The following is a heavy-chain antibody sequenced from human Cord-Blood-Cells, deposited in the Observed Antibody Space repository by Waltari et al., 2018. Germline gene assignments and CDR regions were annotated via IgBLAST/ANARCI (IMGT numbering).Heavy chain of an antibody. CDR3: ATFGGTAAIDY. CDR1: GFTFSSYW. J-gene: IGHJ4*02. Sequence: EVQLVESGGGLVQPGGSLRLSCAASGFTFSSYWMSWVRQAPGKGLEWVANKKQDGSEKYYVDSVKGRFTISRDNAKNSLYLQMNSLRAEDTAVYYCATFGGTAAIDYWGQGTLVTVSS. CDR2: KKQDGSEK. D-gene: IGHD2-2*01. V-gene: IGHV3-7*01.